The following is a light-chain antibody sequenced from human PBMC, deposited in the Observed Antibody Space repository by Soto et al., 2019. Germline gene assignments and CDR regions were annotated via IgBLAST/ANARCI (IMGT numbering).Light chain of an antibody. V-gene: IGKV2-30*01. J-gene: IGKJ1*01. CDR3: MQGPHWHRT. CDR2: KVS. CDR1: QSLVFSDGNTY. Sequence: DVVMTQSPLSLPVTLGQPASISCRSSQSLVFSDGNTYLNWFHQRPGQSPRRLIYKVSYRDSGVPDRFSASGSGTDFTLKISRVEAEDFGVYYCMQGPHWHRTFGQGPKGDIK.